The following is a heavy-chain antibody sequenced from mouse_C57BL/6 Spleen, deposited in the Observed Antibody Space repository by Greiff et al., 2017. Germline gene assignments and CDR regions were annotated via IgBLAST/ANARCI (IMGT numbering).Heavy chain of an antibody. Sequence: QVQLQQPGAELVMPGASVKLSCKASGYTFTSYWMHWVKQRPGHGLEWIGEIDPSDSYTNYNQKFKGKSTLTVDKSSSTAYMQLSSLTSEDSAVYYCARGRGNYVWYFDVWGTGTTVTVSS. D-gene: IGHD2-1*01. CDR2: IDPSDSYT. V-gene: IGHV1-69*01. J-gene: IGHJ1*03. CDR3: ARGRGNYVWYFDV. CDR1: GYTFTSYW.